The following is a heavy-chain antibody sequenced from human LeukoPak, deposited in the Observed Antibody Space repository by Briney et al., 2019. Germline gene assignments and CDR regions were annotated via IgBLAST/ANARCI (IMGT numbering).Heavy chain of an antibody. CDR2: ISGSGGST. J-gene: IGHJ6*02. CDR3: ARDNYSSNDYGDYGADGPENAHYGMDV. CDR1: GFTFSSYA. D-gene: IGHD4-17*01. V-gene: IGHV3-23*01. Sequence: GGSLRLSCAASGFTFSSYAMSWVRQAPGKGLEWVSAISGSGGSTYYADSVKGRFTISRDNSKNTLYLQMNSLRGEDTAVYYCARDNYSSNDYGDYGADGPENAHYGMDVWGQGTTVIVSS.